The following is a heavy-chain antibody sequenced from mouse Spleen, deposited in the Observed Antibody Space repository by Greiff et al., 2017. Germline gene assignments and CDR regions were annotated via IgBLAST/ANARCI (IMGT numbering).Heavy chain of an antibody. CDR2: IHPNSGST. Sequence: QVHVKQPGAELVKPGASVKLSCKASGYTFTSYWMHWVKQRPGQGLEWIGMIHPNSGSTNYNEKFKSKATLTVDKSSSTAYMQLSSLTSEDSAVYYCARRGGYYDFDYWGQGTTLTVSS. J-gene: IGHJ2*01. V-gene: IGHV1-64*01. D-gene: IGHD2-3*01. CDR1: GYTFTSYW. CDR3: ARRGGYYDFDY.